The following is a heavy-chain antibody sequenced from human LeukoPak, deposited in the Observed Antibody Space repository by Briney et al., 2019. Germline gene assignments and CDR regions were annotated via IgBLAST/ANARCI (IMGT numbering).Heavy chain of an antibody. CDR2: IYHSGST. Sequence: SETLSLTCPVSGYSISSGYYWGWIRQPPGKGLEWIGSIYHSGSTNYNPSLKSRVTMSVDTSKNQFSLKLSSVTAADTAVYYCARGLYYYGSGSLNWFDPWGQGTLVTVSS. D-gene: IGHD3-10*01. CDR3: ARGLYYYGSGSLNWFDP. J-gene: IGHJ5*02. V-gene: IGHV4-38-2*02. CDR1: GYSISSGYY.